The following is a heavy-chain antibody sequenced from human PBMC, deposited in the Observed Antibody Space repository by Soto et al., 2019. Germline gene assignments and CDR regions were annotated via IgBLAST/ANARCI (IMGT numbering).Heavy chain of an antibody. Sequence: PSETLSLTCAFSGVPIRSENWWTWVRQPPGKGLEWIAEIYHNGVTNYNPSLKSRATISVDKSKNQFSLDLYSVTAADTAVYFCTRGPSLEAFFDYWGQGTLVTVSS. CDR2: IYHNGVT. CDR3: TRGPSLEAFFDY. CDR1: GVPIRSENW. J-gene: IGHJ4*02. D-gene: IGHD1-1*01. V-gene: IGHV4-4*02.